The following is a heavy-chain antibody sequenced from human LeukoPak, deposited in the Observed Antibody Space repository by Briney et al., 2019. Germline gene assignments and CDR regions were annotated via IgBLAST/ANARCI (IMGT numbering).Heavy chain of an antibody. CDR2: FDPEDGET. V-gene: IGHV1-24*01. D-gene: IGHD6-19*01. CDR3: ATGYSSGWTWYNWFDP. J-gene: IGHJ5*02. CDR1: GYTLTELS. Sequence: ASVKVSCKVSGYTLTELSMHWVRQAPGKGLEWMGGFDPEDGETIYAQKFQGRVTMTEDTSTDTAYMELSSVRSEDTAVYYCATGYSSGWTWYNWFDPWGQGTLVTVSS.